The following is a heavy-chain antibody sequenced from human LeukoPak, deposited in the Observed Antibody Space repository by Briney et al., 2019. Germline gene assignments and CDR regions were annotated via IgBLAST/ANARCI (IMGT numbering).Heavy chain of an antibody. CDR1: GYTLTELS. Sequence: GASVKVSCKVSGYTLTELSMHWVRQAPGKGHEWMGGFDPEDGETIYAQKFQGRVTMTEDTSTDTAYMELSSLRSEDTAVYYCATALRVATYFDYWGQGTLVTVSS. J-gene: IGHJ4*02. V-gene: IGHV1-24*01. CDR3: ATALRVATYFDY. CDR2: FDPEDGET. D-gene: IGHD5-12*01.